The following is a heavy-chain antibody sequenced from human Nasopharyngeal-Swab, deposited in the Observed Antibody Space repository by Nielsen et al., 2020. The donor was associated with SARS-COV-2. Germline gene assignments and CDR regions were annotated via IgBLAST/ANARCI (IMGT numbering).Heavy chain of an antibody. Sequence: ASVPVSCKASGYTFTGYYMHRVRQAPGQRLEWLGWINAGNGNTKYSQKFQAGVTITSDTSASTAYMELSSLGSEDTAVYYCARDRIDSGFDYWGQGTLVTVSS. J-gene: IGHJ4*02. CDR3: ARDRIDSGFDY. D-gene: IGHD3-10*01. CDR1: GYTFTGYY. CDR2: INAGNGNT. V-gene: IGHV1-3*01.